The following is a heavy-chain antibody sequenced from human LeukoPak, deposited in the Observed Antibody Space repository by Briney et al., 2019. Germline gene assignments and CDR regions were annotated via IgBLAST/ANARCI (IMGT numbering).Heavy chain of an antibody. Sequence: SETLSLTCAVYGGSFSGYYWSWIRQPPGKGLEWIGEINHSGSTNYNPSLKSRVTISVDTSKNQFSLKLSSVTAADTAVYYCARGFRGYYYGSGSTFDYCGQGTLVTVSS. J-gene: IGHJ4*02. CDR1: GGSFSGYY. CDR2: INHSGST. V-gene: IGHV4-34*01. D-gene: IGHD3-10*01. CDR3: ARGFRGYYYGSGSTFDY.